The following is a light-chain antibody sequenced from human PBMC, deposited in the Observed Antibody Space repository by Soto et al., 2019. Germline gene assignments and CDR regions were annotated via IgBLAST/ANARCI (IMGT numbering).Light chain of an antibody. V-gene: IGKV1-6*01. J-gene: IGKJ1*01. CDR2: AAS. Sequence: AIPMTQSPSSLAASVGDRVTITCRASRDIGNDLGWYQQKPGKAPKHLIFAASNLQSGVPSRFSGGGSGTDFTLTISSLQADDFATYYCLQHFNFSWTFAQGTKVETK. CDR3: LQHFNFSWT. CDR1: RDIGND.